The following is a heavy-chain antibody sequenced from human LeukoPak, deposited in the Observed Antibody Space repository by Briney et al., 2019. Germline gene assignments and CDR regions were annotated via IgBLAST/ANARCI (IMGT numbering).Heavy chain of an antibody. CDR2: IWYDGTNK. CDR3: ARVSESGNSDY. V-gene: IGHV3-33*01. D-gene: IGHD4-23*01. Sequence: PGRSLRLSCAATGFSFTSYGMHWLRQAPGKGLEWVAVIWYDGTNKHYADSVKGRYTISRDTSNNMLYLQMNSLRAEDTAVYYCARVSESGNSDYWGQGTLVTVSS. CDR1: GFSFTSYG. J-gene: IGHJ4*02.